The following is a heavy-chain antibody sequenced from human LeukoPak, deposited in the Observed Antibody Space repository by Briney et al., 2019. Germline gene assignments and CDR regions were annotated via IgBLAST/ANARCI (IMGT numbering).Heavy chain of an antibody. J-gene: IGHJ4*02. CDR2: INPNSGGT. CDR3: ARVRSAAAEYYFDY. Sequence: ASVKVSCKASGYTFTGYYMHWVRQAPGQGLEWMGWINPNSGGTNYAQKFQGWVTMTRDTSISTAYMELSRLRSDDTAVYYCARVRSAAAEYYFDYWGQGTLVTVSS. V-gene: IGHV1-2*04. D-gene: IGHD6-13*01. CDR1: GYTFTGYY.